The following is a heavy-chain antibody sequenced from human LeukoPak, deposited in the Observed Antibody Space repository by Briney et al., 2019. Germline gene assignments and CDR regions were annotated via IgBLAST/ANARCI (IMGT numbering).Heavy chain of an antibody. D-gene: IGHD5-24*01. CDR2: ITPILGIA. CDR3: AREGDGYNYFDY. Sequence: SVKVSCKASEDTFSSYAISWVRQAPGQGPEWMGRITPILGIANFAQKFQGRVAITADKSTSTAYMELSSLRSEDTAVYYCAREGDGYNYFDYWGQGTLVTVSS. V-gene: IGHV1-69*04. J-gene: IGHJ4*02. CDR1: EDTFSSYA.